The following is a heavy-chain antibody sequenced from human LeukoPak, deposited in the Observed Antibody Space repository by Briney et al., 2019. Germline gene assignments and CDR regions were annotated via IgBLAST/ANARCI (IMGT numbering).Heavy chain of an antibody. V-gene: IGHV3-33*01. CDR1: GFIFSNYV. J-gene: IGHJ4*02. CDR3: ARGTERWLVVVFDY. CDR2: IWYDGSND. D-gene: IGHD5-24*01. Sequence: GGSLRLSRAASGFIFSNYVMHWVRQAPGKGLDWVALIWYDGSNDYYAGSVKGRFTISRDNSKNTLNLQMKSLRAEDTALYYCARGTERWLVVVFDYWGQGTLVTVSS.